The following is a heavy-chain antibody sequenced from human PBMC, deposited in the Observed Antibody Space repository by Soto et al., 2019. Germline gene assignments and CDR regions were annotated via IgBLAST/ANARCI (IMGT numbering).Heavy chain of an antibody. V-gene: IGHV1-2*02. CDR3: ARDLDSYYYYGMDV. Sequence: ASVKVSCKASGYTFTGYYMHWVRQAPGQGLEWMGWINPNSGGTNYAQKFQGRVTMTRDTPISTAYMELSRLRSDDTAVYYCARDLDSYYYYGMDVWGQGTTVTVSS. CDR2: INPNSGGT. CDR1: GYTFTGYY. J-gene: IGHJ6*02. D-gene: IGHD3-9*01.